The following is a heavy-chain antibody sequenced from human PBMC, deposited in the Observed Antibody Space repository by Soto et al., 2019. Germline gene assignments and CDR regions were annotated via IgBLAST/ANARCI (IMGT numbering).Heavy chain of an antibody. CDR1: GGSFSGYF. V-gene: IGHV4-34*01. CDR3: ARGGSSDWQVAFDF. D-gene: IGHD6-19*01. J-gene: IGHJ3*01. CDR2: VNHNGRN. Sequence: SETLSLTCAVYGGSFSGYFWNWIRQSPGKGLEWIGKVNHNGRNNYNPSLKSRVTISLDMSKNQISLKLTSVTAADTAVYYCARGGSSDWQVAFDFWGQGTMVTVSS.